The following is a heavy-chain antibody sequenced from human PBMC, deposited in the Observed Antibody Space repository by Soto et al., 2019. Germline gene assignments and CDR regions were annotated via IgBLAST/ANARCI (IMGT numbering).Heavy chain of an antibody. D-gene: IGHD6-6*01. CDR2: ISTYNGNT. V-gene: IGHV1-18*01. CDR1: GYTFTSYA. Sequence: ASVKVSCKASGYTFTSYAMNWVRQAPGQGLEWMGWISTYNGNTHYAQKLQGRVTMTTDTSTSTAYMELRSLRSDDTAVYYCARDGGYSSSAYWGQGTLVTVSS. J-gene: IGHJ4*02. CDR3: ARDGGYSSSAY.